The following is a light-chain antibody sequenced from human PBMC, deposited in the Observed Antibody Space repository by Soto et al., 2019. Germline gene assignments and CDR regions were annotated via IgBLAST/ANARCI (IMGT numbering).Light chain of an antibody. CDR3: ATWDNGLTGVV. CDR1: SSNIGSNT. CDR2: TNN. Sequence: QSVLTQPPSTSGTPGQRVTISCSGSSSNIGSNTVHWYQQIPGTAPKLLIYTNNQRSSGVSDRFSGSKSDTSASLVISGPQSEDEADYYCATWDNGLTGVVFGGGTKLTVL. V-gene: IGLV1-44*01. J-gene: IGLJ2*01.